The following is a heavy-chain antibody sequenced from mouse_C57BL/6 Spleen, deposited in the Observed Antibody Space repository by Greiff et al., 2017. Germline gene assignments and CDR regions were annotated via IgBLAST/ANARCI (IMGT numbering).Heavy chain of an antibody. V-gene: IGHV1-15*01. J-gene: IGHJ4*01. Sequence: VKLQESGAELVRPGASVTLSCKASGYTFTDYEMHWVKQTPVHGLEWIGAIDPETGGTAYNQKFKGKAILTADKSSSTAYMELRSLTSEDSAVYYCLGITTVVELYYYAMDYWGQGTSVTVSS. CDR1: GYTFTDYE. CDR3: LGITTVVELYYYAMDY. D-gene: IGHD1-1*01. CDR2: IDPETGGT.